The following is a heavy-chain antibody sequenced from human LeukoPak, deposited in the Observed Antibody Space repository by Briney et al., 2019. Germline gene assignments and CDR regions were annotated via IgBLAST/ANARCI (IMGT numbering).Heavy chain of an antibody. CDR1: GGSFSGYY. J-gene: IGHJ4*02. D-gene: IGHD3-3*02. Sequence: SETLSLTCAVYGGSFSGYYWSWIRQPPGKGLEWIGEINHSGSTNYNPSLKSRVTISVDTSKNQFSLKLSSVTAADTAVYYCARGHTFLAFGGGQGILVTVSS. V-gene: IGHV4-34*01. CDR3: ARGHTFLAFG. CDR2: INHSGST.